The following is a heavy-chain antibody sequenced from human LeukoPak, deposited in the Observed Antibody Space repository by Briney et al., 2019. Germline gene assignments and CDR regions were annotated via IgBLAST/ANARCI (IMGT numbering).Heavy chain of an antibody. V-gene: IGHV3-7*01. CDR3: AGEPRMLAY. D-gene: IGHD3-10*02. Sequence: GGSLRLSSAASGFTFSSIWMSWVRLAPGKGLECVAMINQDGSAKYYADSVKGRFTVSRDHAKNSLFLQMNTLSDEDTAIYYCAGEPRMLAYWGQGTLVTVSS. J-gene: IGHJ4*02. CDR1: GFTFSSIW. CDR2: INQDGSAK.